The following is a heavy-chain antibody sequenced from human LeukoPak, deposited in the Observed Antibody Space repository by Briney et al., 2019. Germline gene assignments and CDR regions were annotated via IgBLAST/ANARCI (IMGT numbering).Heavy chain of an antibody. Sequence: SETLSLTCTVSGYSISSGYYWGWIRQPPGKGLEWIGSIYHSGSTYYNPSLKSRVTISVDTSKNQFSLKLSSVTAADTAVYYCARDTRRFNYFDYWGQGTLVPVSS. CDR1: GYSISSGYY. D-gene: IGHD3-3*01. CDR3: ARDTRRFNYFDY. J-gene: IGHJ4*02. CDR2: IYHSGST. V-gene: IGHV4-38-2*02.